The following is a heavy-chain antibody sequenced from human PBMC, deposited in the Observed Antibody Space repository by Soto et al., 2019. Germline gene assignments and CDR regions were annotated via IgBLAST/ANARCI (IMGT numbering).Heavy chain of an antibody. D-gene: IGHD3-10*01. CDR2: ISYRGST. CDR1: AGSITTSY. CDR3: ASSGIGGREVNTWFDP. Sequence: SETLSLTCKVSAGSITTSYWSWIRQPLGKALEWIGDISYRGSTNYNPSLKSRLTISIDTSKNQISLKLTSMTSADTAVNYCASSGIGGREVNTWFDPWGQGTPVTVSS. J-gene: IGHJ5*02. V-gene: IGHV4-59*01.